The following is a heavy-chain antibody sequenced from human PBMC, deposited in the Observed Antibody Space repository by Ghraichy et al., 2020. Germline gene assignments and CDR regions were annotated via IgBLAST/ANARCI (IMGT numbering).Heavy chain of an antibody. CDR2: IYYSGST. CDR1: GGSISSSSYY. J-gene: IGHJ6*02. Sequence: LSLTCTVSGGSISSSSYYWGWIRQPPGKGLEWIGSIYYSGSTYYNPSLKSRVTISVDTSKNQFSLKLSSVTAADTAVYYCARPVKRREGLYGMDVWGQGTTVTVSS. V-gene: IGHV4-39*01. CDR3: ARPVKRREGLYGMDV. D-gene: IGHD3-10*01.